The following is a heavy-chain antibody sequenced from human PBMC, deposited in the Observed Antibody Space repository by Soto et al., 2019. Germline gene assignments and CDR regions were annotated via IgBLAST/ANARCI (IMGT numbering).Heavy chain of an antibody. CDR3: ARGGGYSYGYARYFQH. Sequence: SETLSLTCAVYGGSFSGYYWSWIRQPPGKGLEWIGEINHSGSTNYNPSLKSRVTISVDTSKNQFSLKLSSVTAADTAVYYCARGGGYSYGYARYFQHWGQGTLVTVSS. CDR1: GGSFSGYY. V-gene: IGHV4-34*01. CDR2: INHSGST. D-gene: IGHD5-18*01. J-gene: IGHJ1*01.